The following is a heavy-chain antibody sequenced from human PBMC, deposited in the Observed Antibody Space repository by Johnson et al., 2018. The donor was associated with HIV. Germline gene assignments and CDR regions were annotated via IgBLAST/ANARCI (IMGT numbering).Heavy chain of an antibody. Sequence: VQLVESGGGLIQPGGSLRLSCAASGITVSSSYMSWVRQAPGKGLEWVSVIYSGDTTYYADSVQGRFTISRDNAKNSLIRQMNSLRDEDTAVYDCARRTVTALFDIWGQGTMVTVSS. V-gene: IGHV3-66*04. CDR1: GITVSSSY. CDR3: ARRTVTALFDI. D-gene: IGHD4-17*01. J-gene: IGHJ3*02. CDR2: IYSGDTT.